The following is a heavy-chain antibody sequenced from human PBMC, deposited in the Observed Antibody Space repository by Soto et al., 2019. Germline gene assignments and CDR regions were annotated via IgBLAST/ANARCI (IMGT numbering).Heavy chain of an antibody. CDR1: GYTFTSYY. D-gene: IGHD3-3*01. CDR2: INPSGGST. J-gene: IGHJ3*02. CDR3: DSAYYDFWSGYSGAFDI. V-gene: IGHV1-46*01. Sequence: QVQLVQSGAEVKKPGASVKVSCKASGYTFTSYYMHWVRQAPGQGLEWMGIINPSGGSTSYAQKFQGRVTMTRDTSTSTVYMELSSLRSEDTAMYYCDSAYYDFWSGYSGAFDIWGQGTMVTVSS.